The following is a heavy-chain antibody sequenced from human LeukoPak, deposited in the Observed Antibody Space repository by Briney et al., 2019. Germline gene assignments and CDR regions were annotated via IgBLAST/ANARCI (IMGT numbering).Heavy chain of an antibody. V-gene: IGHV4-34*01. CDR2: INHSGST. D-gene: IGHD3-22*01. CDR1: GGSFSGYY. J-gene: IGHJ3*02. CDR3: ARLPPFYYYDSSGYYRSQTNDAFDI. Sequence: PSETLSLTCAVYGGSFSGYYWSWIRQPPGKGLEWIGEINHSGSTNYNPSLKNRVTISVDTSKNQFSLKLSSVTAADTAVYYCARLPPFYYYDSSGYYRSQTNDAFDIWGQGTMVTVSS.